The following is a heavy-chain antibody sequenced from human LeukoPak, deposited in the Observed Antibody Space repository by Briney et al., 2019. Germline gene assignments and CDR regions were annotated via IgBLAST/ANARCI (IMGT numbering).Heavy chain of an antibody. V-gene: IGHV4-30-2*01. D-gene: IGHD2-15*01. CDR1: GGSISSGGYY. J-gene: IGHJ4*02. CDR2: IYHSGST. CDR3: AAIQGSFDY. Sequence: PSQTLSLTCTVFGGSISSGGYYWSWIRQPPGKGLEWIGYIYHSGSTYYNPSLKSRVTISVDTSKNHFSLKVSSVTAADTAVYYCAAIQGSFDYWGQGTLVIVSS.